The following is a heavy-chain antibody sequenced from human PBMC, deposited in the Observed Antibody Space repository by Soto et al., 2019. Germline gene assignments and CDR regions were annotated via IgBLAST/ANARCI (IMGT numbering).Heavy chain of an antibody. J-gene: IGHJ4*02. CDR1: GYTFTSYD. V-gene: IGHV1-8*01. D-gene: IGHD2-15*01. CDR3: ATAYCSGGSCYLYFDY. Sequence: ASVKVSCKASGYTFTSYDINWVRQATGQGLEWMGWMNPNSGNTGYAQKFQGRVTMTSNTSIRTAYMELSSLRSEDTAVYYCATAYCSGGSCYLYFDYWGQGTLVTVSS. CDR2: MNPNSGNT.